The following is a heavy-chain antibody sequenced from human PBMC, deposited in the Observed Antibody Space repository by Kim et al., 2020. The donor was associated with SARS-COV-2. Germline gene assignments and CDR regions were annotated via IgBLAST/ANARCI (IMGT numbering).Heavy chain of an antibody. D-gene: IGHD3-9*01. CDR2: ISSSGSTI. CDR3: ARASLYVLRYFDWLETEYFQH. J-gene: IGHJ1*01. V-gene: IGHV3-48*03. CDR1: GFTFSSYE. Sequence: GGSLRLSCAASGFTFSSYEMNWVRQAPGKGLEWVSYISSSGSTIYYADSVKGRFTISRDNAKNSLYLQMNSLRAEDTAVYYCARASLYVLRYFDWLETEYFQHWGQGTLVTVSS.